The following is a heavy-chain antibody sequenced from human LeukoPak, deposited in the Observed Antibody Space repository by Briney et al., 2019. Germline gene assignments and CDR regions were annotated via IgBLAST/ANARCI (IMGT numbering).Heavy chain of an antibody. CDR2: ISGSGGST. D-gene: IGHD3-22*01. CDR3: AGDYYDSSGYLFYFDH. Sequence: GGSLRLSSAASGFTFSSYAMSWVRQAPGKGLEWVSVISGSGGSTYYADSVKGRFTISRDNSKNMLYLQMNSLRAEDTAVYYCAGDYYDSSGYLFYFDHWGQGTLVTVSS. J-gene: IGHJ4*02. CDR1: GFTFSSYA. V-gene: IGHV3-23*01.